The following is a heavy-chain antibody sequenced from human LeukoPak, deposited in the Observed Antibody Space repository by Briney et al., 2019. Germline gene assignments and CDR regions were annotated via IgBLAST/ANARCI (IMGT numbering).Heavy chain of an antibody. CDR2: ISYDGTYK. Sequence: PGGSLRLSCAASGFRFSSHPMHWVRQAPGKGLEWVAVISYDGTYKYYADSVKGRFTISRDNSKNTLYLHMNNLRGGDTSVYYCARNPTEGDGHYYGMDVWGQGTTVTVSS. CDR1: GFRFSSHP. V-gene: IGHV3-30-3*01. D-gene: IGHD5-24*01. CDR3: ARNPTEGDGHYYGMDV. J-gene: IGHJ6*02.